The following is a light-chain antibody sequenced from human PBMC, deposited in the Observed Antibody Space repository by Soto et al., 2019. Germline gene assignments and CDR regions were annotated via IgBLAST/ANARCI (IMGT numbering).Light chain of an antibody. CDR2: RND. V-gene: IGLV1-47*01. Sequence: QSVLTQPPSASGTPGQRVTISCSGSSSNIGRYYVYWYQQFPGTAPKLLIYRNDQRPSGVPERFSASKSGTSASLAISGLRSEDEAEYYCATWDDILRVVFGGGTQLTVL. J-gene: IGLJ2*01. CDR3: ATWDDILRVV. CDR1: SSNIGRYY.